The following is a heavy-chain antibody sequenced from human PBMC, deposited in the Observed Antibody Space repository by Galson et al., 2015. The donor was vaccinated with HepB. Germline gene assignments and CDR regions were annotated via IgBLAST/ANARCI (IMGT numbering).Heavy chain of an antibody. V-gene: IGHV1-18*01. CDR2: VSAYNAHT. CDR3: ARGGGGYYYYYAIDV. D-gene: IGHD4-23*01. CDR1: GYTFTNYG. J-gene: IGHJ6*02. Sequence: SVKVSCKASGYTFTNYGISWVRQAPGQGLEWMGWVSAYNAHTDFAQKLQGRVTMTTDISTTTAYMELRSLRSDDTAVYYCARGGGGYYYYYAIDVWGQGTTVTVSS.